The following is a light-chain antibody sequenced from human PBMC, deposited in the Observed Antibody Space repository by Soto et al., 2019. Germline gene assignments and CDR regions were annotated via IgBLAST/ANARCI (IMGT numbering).Light chain of an antibody. J-gene: IGKJ1*01. Sequence: QFTQSPFSPSASLVDRVTLPFRASQGISNFLAWYQQKPGKAPKLQIYAASTLQSGVPSRFSGSGSGTEFTLTISSLQPDDFATYYCQHYNSYSEAFGQGTKVDIK. CDR2: AAS. CDR1: QGISNF. V-gene: IGKV1-9*01. CDR3: QHYNSYSEA.